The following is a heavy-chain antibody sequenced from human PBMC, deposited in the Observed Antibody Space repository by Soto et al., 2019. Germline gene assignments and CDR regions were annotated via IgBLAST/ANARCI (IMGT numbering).Heavy chain of an antibody. Sequence: PGGSLRLSCAASGFTFSSYAMSWVRQAPGKGLEWVAAISGSGGSTYYADSVKGRFTISRDNSKNTLYLQMNSLRAEDTAVYYCAKDLGRRELTVTIYYYYYGMDVWGQGTTVTVSS. CDR3: AKDLGRRELTVTIYYYYYGMDV. V-gene: IGHV3-23*01. CDR1: GFTFSSYA. J-gene: IGHJ6*02. CDR2: ISGSGGST. D-gene: IGHD4-17*01.